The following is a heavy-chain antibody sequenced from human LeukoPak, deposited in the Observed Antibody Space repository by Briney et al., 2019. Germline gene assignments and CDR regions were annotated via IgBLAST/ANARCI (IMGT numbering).Heavy chain of an antibody. D-gene: IGHD4-11*01. Sequence: ASVKVSCKASGYTFTSYYMHWVRQAPGQGLEWMGIINPSGGSTSYAQKFQGRVTMTRDTSTSTVYMELGSLRSEDTAVYYCARPPSYSNDLYYYYGMDVWGQGTTVTVSS. CDR2: INPSGGST. V-gene: IGHV1-46*01. J-gene: IGHJ6*02. CDR1: GYTFTSYY. CDR3: ARPPSYSNDLYYYYGMDV.